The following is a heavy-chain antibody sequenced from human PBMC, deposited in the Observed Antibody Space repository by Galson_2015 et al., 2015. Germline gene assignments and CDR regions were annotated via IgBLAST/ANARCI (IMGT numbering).Heavy chain of an antibody. CDR3: ARSSGGYQSVEFFDY. Sequence: SVKVSCKASGYTFTSYDINWVRQAPGQGPEWMGWMNPKIGNTSYAQKFQGRVTMTRNTSISTAYMELSSLRFEDTAVYYCARSSGGYQSVEFFDYWSHASLVTVSS. J-gene: IGHJ4*01. CDR2: MNPKIGNT. V-gene: IGHV1-8*02. D-gene: IGHD1-26*01. CDR1: GYTFTSYD.